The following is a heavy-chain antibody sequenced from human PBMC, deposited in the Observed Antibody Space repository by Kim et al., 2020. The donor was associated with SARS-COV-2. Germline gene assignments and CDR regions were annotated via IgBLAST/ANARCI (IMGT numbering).Heavy chain of an antibody. CDR1: GFTFSSYD. CDR3: ARERTMVRGVNYYGMHV. CDR2: IGTAGDT. Sequence: GGSLRLSCAASGFTFSSYDMHWVRQATGKGLELVSAIGTAGDTYYPGSVKGRFTISRENAKNSLYLQMNSLRAGDTAVYYCARERTMVRGVNYYGMHVCGQGTTVTVSS. V-gene: IGHV3-13*01. D-gene: IGHD3-10*01. J-gene: IGHJ6*02.